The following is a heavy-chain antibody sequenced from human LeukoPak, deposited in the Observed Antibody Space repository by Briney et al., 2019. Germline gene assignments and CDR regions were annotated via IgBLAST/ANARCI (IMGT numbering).Heavy chain of an antibody. J-gene: IGHJ3*02. CDR1: GYTFTSHG. Sequence: GASVKVSCKASGYTFTSHGISWVRQAPGQGLEWMGIVNPSGDSTNYAQNFQGRVTMTGDTSTSTVYMELSSLRSEDTAVYYCARVRDGYNDAYDIWGQGTMVTVTS. V-gene: IGHV1-46*01. CDR2: VNPSGDST. CDR3: ARVRDGYNDAYDI. D-gene: IGHD5-24*01.